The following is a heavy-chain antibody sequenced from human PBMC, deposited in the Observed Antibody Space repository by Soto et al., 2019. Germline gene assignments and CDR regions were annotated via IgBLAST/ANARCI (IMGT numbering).Heavy chain of an antibody. CDR3: ARAPYSGHWNQPWQTPRRPGNYGMDV. CDR2: ISYRGST. CDR1: GGSLSGYS. V-gene: IGHV4-34*01. D-gene: IGHD1-26*01. Sequence: QVQLQQWGAGPLKPSETLSLTCAVSGGSLSGYSRNWVRHPPGKGLEWIGEISYRGSTNYNPSLMSRVTISVDTSKNQFSLKLTSVTAADTGVYFCARAPYSGHWNQPWQTPRRPGNYGMDVWGQGTTVTVSS. J-gene: IGHJ6*02.